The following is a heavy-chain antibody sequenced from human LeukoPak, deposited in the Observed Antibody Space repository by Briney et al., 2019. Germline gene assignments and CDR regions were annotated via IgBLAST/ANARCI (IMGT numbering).Heavy chain of an antibody. J-gene: IGHJ4*02. V-gene: IGHV4-39*07. Sequence: SETLSLTCTVSGGSISSSSYYWGWIRQPPGKGLEWIGSIYYSGSTYYNPSLKSRVTISVDTSKNQFSLKLSSVTAADTAVYYCARYLGATGDYWGQGTLVTVSS. CDR2: IYYSGST. CDR3: ARYLGATGDY. D-gene: IGHD1-26*01. CDR1: GGSISSSSYY.